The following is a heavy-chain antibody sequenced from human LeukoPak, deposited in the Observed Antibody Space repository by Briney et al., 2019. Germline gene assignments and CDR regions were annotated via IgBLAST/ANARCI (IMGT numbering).Heavy chain of an antibody. V-gene: IGHV3-23*01. CDR1: GFTFSSYG. J-gene: IGHJ4*02. Sequence: GGSLRLSCAASGFTFSSYGMSWVRQAPGKGLEWVSVISGSGGSIYYADSVNGRFTISRDNSKNTLYLQMNSLRAGDTAVYYCAKGLGDSCYSASDYWGQGTLVTVSS. CDR3: AKGLGDSCYSASDY. D-gene: IGHD2-15*01. CDR2: ISGSGGSI.